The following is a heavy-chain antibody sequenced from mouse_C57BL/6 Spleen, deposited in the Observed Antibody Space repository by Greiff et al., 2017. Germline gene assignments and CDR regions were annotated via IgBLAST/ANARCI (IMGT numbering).Heavy chain of an antibody. CDR1: GYTFTDYY. J-gene: IGHJ4*01. CDR2: INPYNGGT. V-gene: IGHV1-19*01. CDR3: ARRNFLYAMDY. Sequence: VQLQQSGPVLVKPGASVKMSCKASGYTFTDYYMNWVKQSHGKSLEWIGVINPYNGGTSYNQKFKGKATLTVDKSSSTAYMALNSLTSEDSAVYYCARRNFLYAMDYWGQGTSVTVSS.